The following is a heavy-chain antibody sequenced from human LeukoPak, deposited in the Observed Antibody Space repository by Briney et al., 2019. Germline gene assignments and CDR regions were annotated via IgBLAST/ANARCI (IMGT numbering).Heavy chain of an antibody. D-gene: IGHD3-10*01. V-gene: IGHV4-61*01. Sequence: SETLSLTCSVSGASVSSGTYYWSWVRQPPGKGLEWIGYVYYSGSTNYNPSLKSRVTISVDTSKNQFSLKLSSVTVADTAVYYCARLLYYGSGSYYNWFDPWGQGTLVTVPS. CDR2: VYYSGST. CDR3: ARLLYYGSGSYYNWFDP. CDR1: GASVSSGTYY. J-gene: IGHJ5*02.